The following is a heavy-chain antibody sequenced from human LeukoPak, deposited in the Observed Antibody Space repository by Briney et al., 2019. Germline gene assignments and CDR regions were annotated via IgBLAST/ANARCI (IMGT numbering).Heavy chain of an antibody. Sequence: PSETLSLTCAVYGGSFSGYYWSWIRQPPGKGLEWIGEINHSGSTNYNPSLKSRVTISVDTSKNQFSLKLSSVTAADTAVYYCARVRKGEWLLLRIFDYWGQGTLVTVSS. CDR1: GGSFSGYY. CDR3: ARVRKGEWLLLRIFDY. CDR2: INHSGST. V-gene: IGHV4-34*01. J-gene: IGHJ4*02. D-gene: IGHD3-22*01.